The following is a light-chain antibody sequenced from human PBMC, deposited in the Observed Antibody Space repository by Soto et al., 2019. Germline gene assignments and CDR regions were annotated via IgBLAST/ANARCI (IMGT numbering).Light chain of an antibody. V-gene: IGKV3-20*01. CDR1: QIVRSSS. CDR3: QQYGSSPGT. Sequence: EIVLTQSPGTLSLSPGERATLSCRASQIVRSSSLAWYQQKPGQAPRLLIYGASSRATGIPDRFSGSGSGTDFTLTISRLEPEDFAVYYCQQYGSSPGTFGQGTKVEIK. J-gene: IGKJ1*01. CDR2: GAS.